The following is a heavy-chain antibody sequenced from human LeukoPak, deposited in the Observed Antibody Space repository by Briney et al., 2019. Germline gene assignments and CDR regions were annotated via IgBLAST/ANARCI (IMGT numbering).Heavy chain of an antibody. J-gene: IGHJ5*02. Sequence: SETLSLTCTVSGGSSRSYYWSWIRQSAGRGLEWIGRLYINGATNYNPSLKSRVTMSIDTSKNQFSLKLSAVTVADTAVYYCARGYNLIANWGYLWGQGTLVTVSS. D-gene: IGHD7-27*01. V-gene: IGHV4-4*07. CDR3: ARGYNLIANWGYL. CDR2: LYINGAT. CDR1: GGSSRSYY.